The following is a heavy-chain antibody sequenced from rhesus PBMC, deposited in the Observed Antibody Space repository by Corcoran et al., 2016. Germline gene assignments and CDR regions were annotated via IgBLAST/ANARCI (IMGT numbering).Heavy chain of an antibody. Sequence: QVQLQESGPGLVKSLETLSLTCAVSGGSICSGYYYWSWIRQPPEKGLEWFEYITYSGSTSYTPSLKSRGTMSGDTAKNQFSLKLGSVTAAYTAVYYCARDPPGAGTTLGYWGQGVLVTVSS. CDR1: GGSICSGYYY. CDR3: ARDPPGAGTTLGY. V-gene: IGHV4-122*02. J-gene: IGHJ4*01. CDR2: ITYSGST. D-gene: IGHD1-20*01.